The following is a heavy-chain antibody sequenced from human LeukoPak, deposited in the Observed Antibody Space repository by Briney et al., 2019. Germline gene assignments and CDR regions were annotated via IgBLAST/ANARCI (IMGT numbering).Heavy chain of an antibody. CDR2: IGTAGDT. D-gene: IGHD2-15*01. V-gene: IGHV3-13*01. CDR3: ARGYCSGGSCYYYYGMDV. CDR1: GFTFSGYD. J-gene: IGHJ6*02. Sequence: GGSLRLSCAASGFTFSGYDMHWVRQATGKGLEWVSAIGTAGDTYYPGSVKGRFTISRENAKNSLYLQMNSLRAGDTAVYYCARGYCSGGSCYYYYGMDVWGQGTTVTVSS.